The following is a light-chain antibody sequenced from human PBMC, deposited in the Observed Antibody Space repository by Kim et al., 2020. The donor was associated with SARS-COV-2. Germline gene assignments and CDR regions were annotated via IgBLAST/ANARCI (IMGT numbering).Light chain of an antibody. Sequence: SVSPGQTASITCSGSKLGDKYAYWYQKKPGQSPVLVIYQHTKRPSGISQRFSGSSSGNTATLTISRAQTMDEADYYCQAWDSSTAVFGSGTQLTVL. J-gene: IGLJ3*02. CDR3: QAWDSSTAV. CDR1: KLGDKY. V-gene: IGLV3-1*01. CDR2: QHT.